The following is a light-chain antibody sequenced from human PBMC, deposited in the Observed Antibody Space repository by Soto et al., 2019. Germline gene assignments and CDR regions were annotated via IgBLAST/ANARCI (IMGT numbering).Light chain of an antibody. J-gene: IGKJ4*01. Sequence: EIVLTQSPATLSLSPVEGAALSCRASQSVSRFLAWYQQKPGQAPRVLSYGASNRATGIPTRFSGSGSGTDFTLTISSLEAEDFALYYGHQRSTWPLTFGGGTKVEIK. CDR3: HQRSTWPLT. V-gene: IGKV3-11*01. CDR1: QSVSRF. CDR2: GAS.